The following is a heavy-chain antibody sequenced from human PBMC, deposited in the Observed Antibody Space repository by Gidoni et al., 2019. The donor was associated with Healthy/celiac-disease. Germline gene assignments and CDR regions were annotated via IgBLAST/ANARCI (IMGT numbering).Heavy chain of an antibody. CDR2: IYYSGST. J-gene: IGHJ4*02. D-gene: IGHD3-10*01. Sequence: QVQLQESGPGLVKPSQTLSLTCTVSRCSISSGDYYWSWIRQPPGKGLEWIGYIYYSGSTYYNPSLKSRVTISVDTSKNQFSLKLSSVTAEDTAVYYCARVLRAITMVQGVIDYWGQGTLVTVSS. V-gene: IGHV4-30-4*01. CDR1: RCSISSGDYY. CDR3: ARVLRAITMVQGVIDY.